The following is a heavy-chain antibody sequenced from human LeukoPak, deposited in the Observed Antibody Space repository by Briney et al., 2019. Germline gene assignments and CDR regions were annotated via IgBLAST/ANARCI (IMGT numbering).Heavy chain of an antibody. D-gene: IGHD4-17*01. CDR2: ISGNGGST. V-gene: IGHV3-23*01. CDR1: GFTFSSYA. J-gene: IGHJ5*02. CDR3: AKSTGFSPSNWFDP. Sequence: SGGSLRLSCAASGFTFSSYAMSWVRQAPGKGLEWASGISGNGGSTDYADSVKGRCTISRDNSKNTVYLQMNSLRAEDTAVYYCAKSTGFSPSNWFDPWGQGTLVTVSS.